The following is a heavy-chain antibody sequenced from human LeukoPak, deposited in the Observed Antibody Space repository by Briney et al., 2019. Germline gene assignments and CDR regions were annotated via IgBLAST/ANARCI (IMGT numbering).Heavy chain of an antibody. V-gene: IGHV4-59*01. J-gene: IGHJ6*02. CDR2: AHFSGST. D-gene: IGHD2-2*01. CDR3: ARDCSSTNCHWPYYYGMDV. Sequence: PSETLSLTCIVSGGSISSYYWIWIRQPPGKGLEWIGYAHFSGSTECNPSLKSRVTISVDTSRSQFSLKLSSVTAADPAVYYCARDCSSTNCHWPYYYGMDVGGQGTTVSVS. CDR1: GGSISSYY.